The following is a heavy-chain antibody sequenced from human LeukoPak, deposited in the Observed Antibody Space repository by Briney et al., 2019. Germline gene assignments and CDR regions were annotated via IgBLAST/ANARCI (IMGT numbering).Heavy chain of an antibody. CDR3: ARALLDYYYYVDV. D-gene: IGHD3-3*01. Sequence: PGGALRLSCAASGFTFSSYWMGWVRQAPGKGLEGVANIKQDGSEKYYVDSVKGRFTISRDNAKNSLYLQMNSLRAEDTAVYYCARALLDYYYYVDVWGKGTTVTVSS. CDR1: GFTFSSYW. CDR2: IKQDGSEK. J-gene: IGHJ6*03. V-gene: IGHV3-7*01.